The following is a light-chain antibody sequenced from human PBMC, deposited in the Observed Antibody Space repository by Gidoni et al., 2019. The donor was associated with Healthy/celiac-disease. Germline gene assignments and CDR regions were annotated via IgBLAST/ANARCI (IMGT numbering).Light chain of an antibody. Sequence: EIVLTQSPGTLSLSPGERATLSCRASQSVSSSYLAWYQQKPGQAPRLLIYGASSRATGIPDRFSGSGSETDFTLTISRLESEDFAVYYCQQYGSSVTFGQGTRLEIK. CDR2: GAS. V-gene: IGKV3-20*01. CDR1: QSVSSSY. J-gene: IGKJ5*01. CDR3: QQYGSSVT.